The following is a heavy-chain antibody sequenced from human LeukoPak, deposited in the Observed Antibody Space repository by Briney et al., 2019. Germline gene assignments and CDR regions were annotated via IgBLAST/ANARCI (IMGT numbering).Heavy chain of an antibody. V-gene: IGHV3-43*02. CDR2: ISGDGVST. Sequence: PGGSLRLSCVASGLPIADFAMHWVRQAPGKGLEWVSLISGDGVSTFYADSVQGRFSISRDNSKNSLYLEMNSLRTEDAAMYYCVKESGKFDYWGQGTLVAVSS. J-gene: IGHJ4*02. CDR1: GLPIADFA. CDR3: VKESGKFDY.